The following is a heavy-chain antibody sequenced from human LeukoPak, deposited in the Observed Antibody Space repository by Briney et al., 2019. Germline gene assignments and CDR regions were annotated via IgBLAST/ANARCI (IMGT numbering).Heavy chain of an antibody. J-gene: IGHJ5*02. CDR3: ARTSDNYASGSLDP. D-gene: IGHD3-10*01. CDR1: GGSISSSNW. V-gene: IGHV4-4*02. Sequence: SETLSLTCAVSGGSISSSNWWSWVRQPPGKGLEWIGEIYHGGNTNYNPSLKNRVTISVDKSKNQFSLKLNSVTAADTAVYYCARTSDNYASGSLDPWGQGTLVTVSS. CDR2: IYHGGNT.